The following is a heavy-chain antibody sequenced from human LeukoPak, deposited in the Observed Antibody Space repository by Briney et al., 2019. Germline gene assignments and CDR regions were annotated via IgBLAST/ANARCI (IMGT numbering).Heavy chain of an antibody. J-gene: IGHJ6*03. CDR1: GGSISSHY. V-gene: IGHV4-59*11. CDR2: IYYSGST. Sequence: SETLSPTCTVSGGSISSHYWSWIRQPPGKGLEWIGYIYYSGSTNYNASLKSRVTISVDTSKNQCSLKLSSVTAADTAVYYCATTTGFWSGYYERYYYYYMDVWGKGTTLTVSS. D-gene: IGHD3-3*01. CDR3: ATTTGFWSGYYERYYYYYMDV.